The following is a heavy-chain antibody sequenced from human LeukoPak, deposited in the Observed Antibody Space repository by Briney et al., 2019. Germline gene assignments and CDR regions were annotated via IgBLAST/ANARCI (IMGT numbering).Heavy chain of an antibody. Sequence: GGSLRLSCAASGFAFDDYGMSWVRQAPGKGLEWVSAINWSGGSTGYADSVKGRFTISRDNAKNSLYLQMNSLRAEDTAVYYCASLVYSSSWYGGGFDYWGQGTLVTVSS. D-gene: IGHD6-13*01. V-gene: IGHV3-20*04. CDR3: ASLVYSSSWYGGGFDY. J-gene: IGHJ4*02. CDR2: INWSGGST. CDR1: GFAFDDYG.